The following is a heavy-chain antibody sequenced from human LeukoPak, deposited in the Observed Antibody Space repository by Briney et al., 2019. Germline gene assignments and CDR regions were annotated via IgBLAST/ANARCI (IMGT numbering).Heavy chain of an antibody. J-gene: IGHJ4*02. Sequence: ASVKVSCKASGYTFSDHHILWVRQAPGQGLEWMGWIHPNGHDTKYAQKFQGRMTMTTDTSISTAYMELNRVTSDDTVVYYCSGHYGPGPVWGQGTLITASS. CDR1: GYTFSDHH. CDR2: IHPNGHDT. CDR3: SGHYGPGPV. V-gene: IGHV1-2*02. D-gene: IGHD3-10*01.